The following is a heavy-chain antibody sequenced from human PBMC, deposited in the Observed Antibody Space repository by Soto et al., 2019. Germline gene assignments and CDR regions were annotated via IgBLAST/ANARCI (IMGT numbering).Heavy chain of an antibody. CDR1: GGSISSYY. CDR2: IYYSGST. V-gene: IGHV4-59*08. D-gene: IGHD5-12*01. Sequence: PSETLSLTCTASGGSISSYYWSWIRQPPGKGLEWIGYIYYSGSTNYNPSLKSRVTISVDTSKNQFSLKLSSVTAADTAVYYCARTDSGADIVATIFYFDYWGQGTLVTVSS. CDR3: ARTDSGADIVATIFYFDY. J-gene: IGHJ4*02.